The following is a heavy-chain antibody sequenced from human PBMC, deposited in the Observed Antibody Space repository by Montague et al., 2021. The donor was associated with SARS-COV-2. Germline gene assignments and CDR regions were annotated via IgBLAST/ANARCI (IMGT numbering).Heavy chain of an antibody. Sequence: SLRLSCAASGFTFSSYGMHWVRQAPGEGLEWVAVISYDGSNKYYADSVKGRFTISRDNSKNTLYLQMNSLRAEDTAVYYCARDPGDYEGYYYGMDVWGQGTTVTVSS. CDR3: ARDPGDYEGYYYGMDV. CDR2: ISYDGSNK. D-gene: IGHD4-17*01. V-gene: IGHV3-33*05. CDR1: GFTFSSYG. J-gene: IGHJ6*02.